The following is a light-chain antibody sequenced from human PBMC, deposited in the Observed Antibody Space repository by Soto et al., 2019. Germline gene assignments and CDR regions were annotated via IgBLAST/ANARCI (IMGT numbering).Light chain of an antibody. CDR3: QQRSNWPPWT. Sequence: EIVLTQSPATLSLSPGERATLSCRASQSVSSYLAWSQQKPGQAPRLLIYDASNRATGIPARFRGSGSGTDFTITISSLAPEDFAVYYCQQRSNWPPWTFGNGTKVEIK. CDR2: DAS. J-gene: IGKJ1*01. CDR1: QSVSSY. V-gene: IGKV3-11*01.